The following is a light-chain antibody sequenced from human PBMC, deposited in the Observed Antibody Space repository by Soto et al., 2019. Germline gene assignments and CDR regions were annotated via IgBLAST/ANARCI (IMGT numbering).Light chain of an antibody. V-gene: IGKV2-24*01. J-gene: IGKJ4*01. CDR1: QRLVHTDGNTY. CDR3: MQTTQLPNS. Sequence: EIVMTQTPLSSPVTLGQPASISCRSSQRLVHTDGNTYLNWLQQRPGQPPRLLIYKIYDRLSVGPDRVSGSVAGSDFRLKISRVEAEDVVVDFCMQTTQLPNSFGGGTKVEIK. CDR2: KIY.